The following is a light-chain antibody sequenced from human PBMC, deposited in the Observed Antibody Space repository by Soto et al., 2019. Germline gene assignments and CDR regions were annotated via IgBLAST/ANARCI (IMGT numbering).Light chain of an antibody. CDR3: QQYGSSPLT. V-gene: IGKV3-20*01. CDR1: QSVSSSF. J-gene: IGKJ4*01. CDR2: GAS. Sequence: EIVLTQSPGTLSLSPGERATLSCRASQSVSSSFLAWYQQKPGQAPRLLIYGASSRATGIPDRFSGSGSGNEITRTISELEPEDVAVYYCQQYGSSPLTFGGGTKVEIK.